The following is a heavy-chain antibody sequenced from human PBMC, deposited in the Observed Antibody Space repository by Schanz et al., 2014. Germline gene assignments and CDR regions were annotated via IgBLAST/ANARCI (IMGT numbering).Heavy chain of an antibody. D-gene: IGHD6-19*01. CDR1: GYTFNNYY. CDR2: IDPSTAGT. CDR3: SRVWGIAVGQSSSDAFDI. V-gene: IGHV1-46*02. Sequence: QVQLVQSGAEVKKPGASVRISCKASGYTFNNYYMHWVRQAPGQGLECLGVIDPSTAGTSYAQKLQGRVAVTRDTSTNTVYMELRSLRSEDTAVYYCSRVWGIAVGQSSSDAFDIWGQGTMVTVS. J-gene: IGHJ3*02.